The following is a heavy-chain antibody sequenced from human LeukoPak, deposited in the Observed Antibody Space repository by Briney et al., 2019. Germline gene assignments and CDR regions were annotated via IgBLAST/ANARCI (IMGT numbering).Heavy chain of an antibody. Sequence: ASVKVSCKASGYTFSNYNIHWLRQATGQGLEWMGWMNPNSGNTGYAQKFQGRVTITRNTSISTAYMELSSLRSEDTAVYYCARRSHEAGTDYWGQGTLVTVSS. CDR2: MNPNSGNT. J-gene: IGHJ4*02. V-gene: IGHV1-8*03. D-gene: IGHD6-19*01. CDR3: ARRSHEAGTDY. CDR1: GYTFSNYN.